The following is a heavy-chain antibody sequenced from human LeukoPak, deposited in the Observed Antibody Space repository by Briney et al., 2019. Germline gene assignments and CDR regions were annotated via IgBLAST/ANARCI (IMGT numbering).Heavy chain of an antibody. CDR3: AREDTAKDAFDI. D-gene: IGHD5-18*01. Sequence: SETLSLTCTVSGGSISSYYWSWIRQPPGKGLEWIGYIYYSGSTNYNPSLKSRVTISVDTSKDQFSLKLSSVTAADTAVYYCAREDTAKDAFDIWGQGTMVTVSS. CDR2: IYYSGST. CDR1: GGSISSYY. V-gene: IGHV4-59*01. J-gene: IGHJ3*02.